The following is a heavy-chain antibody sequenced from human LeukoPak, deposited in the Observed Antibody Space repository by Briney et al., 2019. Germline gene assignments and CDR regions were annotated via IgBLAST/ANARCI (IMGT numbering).Heavy chain of an antibody. CDR1: GFTFSNAW. CDR3: TTGRRAGPVA. CDR2: IKSETDGGTT. V-gene: IGHV3-15*07. Sequence: GGSLRLSCAASGFTFSNAWMNWVRQAPGKGLEWVGRIKSETDGGTTDYAAPVKGRFTISRDDSKNTLYLQMNSLKTEDTAVYYCTTGRRAGPVAWGQGTLVIVSS. J-gene: IGHJ4*02. D-gene: IGHD2-21*01.